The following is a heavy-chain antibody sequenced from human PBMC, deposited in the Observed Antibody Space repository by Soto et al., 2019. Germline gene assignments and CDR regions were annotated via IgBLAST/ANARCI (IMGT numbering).Heavy chain of an antibody. CDR1: GFTVSSNY. CDR2: IYSDGST. J-gene: IGHJ1*01. D-gene: IGHD2-8*01. CDR3: ARERLRVK. V-gene: IGHV3-66*01. Sequence: EVQLVESGGGLVQPGGSLRLSCAASGFTVSSNYMTWVRQAPGKGLESVSVIYSDGSTYYADSVKGRFTISRDNSKNTLYLQMNSLRAEDTAVYYCARERLRVKWGQGTLVTVSS.